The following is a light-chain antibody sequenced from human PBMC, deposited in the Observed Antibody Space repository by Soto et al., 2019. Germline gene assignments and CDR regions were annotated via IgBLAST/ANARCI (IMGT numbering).Light chain of an antibody. J-gene: IGLJ1*01. CDR3: CSYRSNSYV. V-gene: IGLV2-14*01. CDR1: SSDIGAYNY. Sequence: QSALTQPASVSGSPGQSITISCTGTSSDIGAYNYVSWYQQHPGKAPKVMIYEVNNRPSGVSNRFSGSKSGNTASLTISGLQAEDEADYYCCSYRSNSYVFGTGTKVTVL. CDR2: EVN.